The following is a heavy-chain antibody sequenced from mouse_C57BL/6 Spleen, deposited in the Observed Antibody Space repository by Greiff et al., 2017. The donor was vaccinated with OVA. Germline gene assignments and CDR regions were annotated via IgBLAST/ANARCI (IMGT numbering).Heavy chain of an antibody. Sequence: EVQRVESEGGLVQPGSSMKLSCTASGFTFSDYYMAWVRQVPEKGLEWVANINYDGSSTYYLDSLKSRFIISRDNAKNILYLQMSSLKSEDTATYYCARDTTTVVADWYFDVWGTGTTVTVSS. CDR2: INYDGSST. CDR1: GFTFSDYY. CDR3: ARDTTTVVADWYFDV. V-gene: IGHV5-16*01. J-gene: IGHJ1*03. D-gene: IGHD1-1*01.